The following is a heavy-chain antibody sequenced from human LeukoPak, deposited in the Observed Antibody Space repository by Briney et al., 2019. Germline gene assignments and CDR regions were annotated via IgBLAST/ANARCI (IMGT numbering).Heavy chain of an antibody. D-gene: IGHD6-13*01. Sequence: PGGSLRLSCAASGFTFSSYSMNWVRQAPGKGLEWVSYISSSSSTIYYADSVKGRFTISRDNAKNSLYLQMNSLRAEDTAVYYCARDRDSSSWPNWFDPWGQGTLVTVSS. V-gene: IGHV3-48*04. CDR2: ISSSSSTI. CDR3: ARDRDSSSWPNWFDP. J-gene: IGHJ5*02. CDR1: GFTFSSYS.